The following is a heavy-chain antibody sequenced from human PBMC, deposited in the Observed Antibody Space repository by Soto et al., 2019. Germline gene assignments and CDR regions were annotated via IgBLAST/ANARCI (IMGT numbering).Heavy chain of an antibody. CDR3: ARGIVVVVAATPSDP. CDR1: GYTFTSYD. D-gene: IGHD2-15*01. Sequence: ASVKVSCKASGYTFTSYDINWVRQATGQGLEWMGWMNPNSGNTGYAQKFQGRVTMTRNTSISTAYMELSSLRSEDTAVYYCARGIVVVVAATPSDPWGQGTLVTVSS. CDR2: MNPNSGNT. J-gene: IGHJ5*02. V-gene: IGHV1-8*01.